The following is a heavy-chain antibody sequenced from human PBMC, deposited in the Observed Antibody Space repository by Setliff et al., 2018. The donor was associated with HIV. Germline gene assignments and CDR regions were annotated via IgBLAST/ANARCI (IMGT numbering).Heavy chain of an antibody. CDR3: ARSLAYCSGGGCSSGNYYYMDV. V-gene: IGHV4-4*02. CDR1: GASDISYIW. CDR2: VYHTGST. J-gene: IGHJ6*03. Sequence: SETLSLTCAVSGASDISYIWWSWVRQPPGKGLEWIGEVYHTGSTNLNPSLKSRVTISIDKAKNQISLRLTSLIAADTAVYYCARSLAYCSGGGCSSGNYYYMDVWGKGTTVTVSS. D-gene: IGHD2-15*01.